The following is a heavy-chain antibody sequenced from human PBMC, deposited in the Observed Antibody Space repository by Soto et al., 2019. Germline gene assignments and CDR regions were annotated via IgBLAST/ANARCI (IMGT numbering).Heavy chain of an antibody. J-gene: IGHJ5*02. D-gene: IGHD4-17*01. Sequence: ASVKVSCKASGYSFSTYGISWVRQAPGQGLEWMGWISGDNGNTNYAQNLQDRVTMTTDTSTSTAYMELRNLRSDDTAVYYCARDFRAYGGISVDPWGQGTLVTVSS. CDR3: ARDFRAYGGISVDP. CDR1: GYSFSTYG. CDR2: ISGDNGNT. V-gene: IGHV1-18*01.